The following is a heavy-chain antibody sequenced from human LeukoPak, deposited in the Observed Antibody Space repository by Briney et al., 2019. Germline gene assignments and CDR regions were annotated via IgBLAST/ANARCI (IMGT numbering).Heavy chain of an antibody. CDR2: INHSGST. CDR1: GDSFSSVTDY. J-gene: IGHJ6*02. D-gene: IGHD1-26*01. CDR3: ARHPGSYYHFGMDV. V-gene: IGHV4-39*01. Sequence: PSETLSLTYTVSGDSFSSVTDYWAWTRQPPGKGLEWIGEINHSGSTNYNPSLKSRVTISVDTSKNQFSLKLSSVTAADTAVYYCARHPGSYYHFGMDVWGQGTTVTVSS.